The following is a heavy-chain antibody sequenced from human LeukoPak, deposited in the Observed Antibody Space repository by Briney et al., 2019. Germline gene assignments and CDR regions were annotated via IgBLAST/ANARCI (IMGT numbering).Heavy chain of an antibody. Sequence: SQTLSLTCTVSGGSISSGSYYWSWIRQPAGKGLEWIGRIYTSGSTNYNPSLKSRVTISVDTSKNQFSLKLSSVTAADTAVYYCARAYYYDSSGYYLDAFDIWGQGTMVTVSS. V-gene: IGHV4-61*02. CDR1: GGSISSGSYY. J-gene: IGHJ3*02. CDR3: ARAYYYDSSGYYLDAFDI. CDR2: IYTSGST. D-gene: IGHD3-22*01.